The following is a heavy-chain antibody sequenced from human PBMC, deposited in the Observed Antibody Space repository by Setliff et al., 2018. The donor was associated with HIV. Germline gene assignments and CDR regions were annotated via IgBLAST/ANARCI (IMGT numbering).Heavy chain of an antibody. V-gene: IGHV4-61*09. J-gene: IGHJ4*02. CDR3: ARAPGAYYYDSSGYPIGIRFDY. D-gene: IGHD3-22*01. CDR1: GGSISSGSYY. Sequence: SETLSLTCTVSGGSISSGSYYWSWMRQPAGKGLEWIGHIYTSGSTNYNPSLESRVTISVDTSKNQFSLKLSSVTAADTAVYYYARAPGAYYYDSSGYPIGIRFDYWGQGTLVTVSS. CDR2: IYTSGST.